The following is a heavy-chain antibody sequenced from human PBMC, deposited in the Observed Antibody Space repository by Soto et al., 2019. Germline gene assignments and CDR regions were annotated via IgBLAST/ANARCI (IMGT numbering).Heavy chain of an antibody. Sequence: QMQLVQSGAEVKKPGSSVKVSCKASGGTFSSYAIRWGRQAPGQGLEWMGGIIPIFGTANYAQKFQGRVTITADKSTSTANMELSSLRSEDTAVYYCARDLTDPYYYRMDVWGQGTTVTVSS. J-gene: IGHJ6*02. D-gene: IGHD4-4*01. CDR1: GGTFSSYA. CDR3: ARDLTDPYYYRMDV. V-gene: IGHV1-69*06. CDR2: IIPIFGTA.